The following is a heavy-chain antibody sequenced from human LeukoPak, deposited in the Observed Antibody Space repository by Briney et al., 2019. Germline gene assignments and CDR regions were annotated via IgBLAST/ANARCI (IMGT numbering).Heavy chain of an antibody. CDR1: GGTFSSYA. V-gene: IGHV1-69*01. J-gene: IGHJ6*02. CDR3: ARVFHRSGPIGLYYYYGMDV. CDR2: IIPIFGTA. Sequence: GSSVKVSCKASGGTFSSYAISWVRQAPGQGLEWMGGIIPIFGTANYAQKFQGRVTITADESTSTAYMELSSLRSEDTAVYYCARVFHRSGPIGLYYYYGMDVWGQGTTVTVSS. D-gene: IGHD6-25*01.